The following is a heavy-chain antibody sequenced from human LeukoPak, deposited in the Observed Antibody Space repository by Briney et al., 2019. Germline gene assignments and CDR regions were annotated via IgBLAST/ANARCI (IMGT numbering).Heavy chain of an antibody. CDR1: GGSISSGGYY. D-gene: IGHD6-13*01. J-gene: IGHJ4*02. V-gene: IGHV4-31*03. Sequence: PSETLSLTCTVSGGSISSGGYYWRWIRQHPGKGLEWIGYIYYSGSTYYNPSLKSRVTISVDTSKNQLSLKLSSVTAADTAVYYCARDSSSGLDYWGQGTLVTVSS. CDR3: ARDSSSGLDY. CDR2: IYYSGST.